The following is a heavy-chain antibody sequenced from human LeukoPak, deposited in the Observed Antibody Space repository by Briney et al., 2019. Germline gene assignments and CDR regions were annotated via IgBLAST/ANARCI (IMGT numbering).Heavy chain of an antibody. V-gene: IGHV3-48*02. CDR2: ISSSSNMI. CDR1: GFTFSSYS. J-gene: IGHJ4*02. D-gene: IGHD3-22*01. Sequence: GGSLRLSCVASGFTFSSYSMNWVRQAPGKGLEWVSYISSSSNMIYYADSVKGRFTISRDNAKNSPYLQMNSLRDEDTAVYYCARAPPNNYDSSGYYSPNDYWGQGTLVTVSS. CDR3: ARAPPNNYDSSGYYSPNDY.